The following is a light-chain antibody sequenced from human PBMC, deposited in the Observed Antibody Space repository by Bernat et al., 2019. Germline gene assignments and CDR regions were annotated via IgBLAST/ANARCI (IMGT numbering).Light chain of an antibody. CDR3: CSYAGSSTPYYV. CDR1: SSDVGGYNY. Sequence: QSALTQPPSASGSPGQSVTISCTGTSSDVGGYNYVSWYQQHPGKAPKLMIYEVSKRPSGVSNRFSGSKSGNTASLTISGLQAEDEADYYCCSYAGSSTPYYVFGTGTKVTVL. CDR2: EVS. V-gene: IGLV2-23*02. J-gene: IGLJ1*01.